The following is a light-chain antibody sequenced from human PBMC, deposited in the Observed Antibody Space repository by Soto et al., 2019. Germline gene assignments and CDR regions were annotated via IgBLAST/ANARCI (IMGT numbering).Light chain of an antibody. J-gene: IGKJ1*01. V-gene: IGKV1-5*03. CDR3: QQYKSFLGT. CDR2: KAS. CDR1: QSVSSW. Sequence: DIQMTQSPSTLSASVGDRVTFTCRSSQSVSSWVAWYQQKPGKALNLLITKASSLESGVPSGVSGSGTGTECTLTINGLQPDDFATYYCQQYKSFLGTFGQGTKVEIK.